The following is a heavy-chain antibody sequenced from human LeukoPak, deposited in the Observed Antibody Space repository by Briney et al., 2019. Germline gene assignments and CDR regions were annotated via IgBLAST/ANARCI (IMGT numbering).Heavy chain of an antibody. CDR2: TSGSGGST. D-gene: IGHD2-15*01. Sequence: GGSLRLSCAASGFTFSSYAMSWVRQAPGKGLEWVSGTSGSGGSTYYAGSAKGRFTISRDNSKNTLYLQMNSLRVEDTAVYYCAKNGGSQCYSHLDSWGQGTLVTVSS. CDR3: AKNGGSQCYSHLDS. CDR1: GFTFSSYA. J-gene: IGHJ4*02. V-gene: IGHV3-23*01.